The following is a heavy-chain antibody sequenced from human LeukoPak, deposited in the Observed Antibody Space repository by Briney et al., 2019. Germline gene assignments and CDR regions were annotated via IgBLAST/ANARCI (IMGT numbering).Heavy chain of an antibody. D-gene: IGHD1-7*01. CDR3: VKDYPRIGVTGTTSFFDY. J-gene: IGHJ4*02. Sequence: PGGSLRLSYAASEFTFSDYAMSWVRQAPGKGLEWVSGLNEDGSTTFYADSVQGRFIISRDNSQNIVYLQLSSLRAEDTAIYYCVKDYPRIGVTGTTSFFDYWGQGNLVTVSS. CDR1: EFTFSDYA. V-gene: IGHV3-23*01. CDR2: LNEDGSTT.